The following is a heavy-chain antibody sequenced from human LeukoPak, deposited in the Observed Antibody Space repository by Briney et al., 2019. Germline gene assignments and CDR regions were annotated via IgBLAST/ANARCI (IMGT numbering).Heavy chain of an antibody. CDR2: ISSSSSYI. CDR1: GFTFSSYS. D-gene: IGHD2-2*01. CDR3: ARDGVVVPAAMVRSYYYGMDV. J-gene: IGHJ6*02. Sequence: GGSLRLSCAASGFTFSSYSMNWVRQAPGKGLEWVTSISSSSSYIYYADSVKGRFTLSRDNAKNSLYLQMNSLRAEDTAVYYCARDGVVVPAAMVRSYYYGMDVWGQGTTVTVSS. V-gene: IGHV3-21*01.